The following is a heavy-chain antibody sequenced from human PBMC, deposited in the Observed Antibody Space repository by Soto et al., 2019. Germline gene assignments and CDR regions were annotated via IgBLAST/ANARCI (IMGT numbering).Heavy chain of an antibody. CDR3: ARTRRGYSGYEGWFDP. Sequence: SETLSLTCAVSGGSISSGGYSWSWIRQPPGKGLEWIGYIYHSGSTYYNPSLKSRVTISVDRSKNQFSLKLSSVTAADTAVYYCARTRRGYSGYEGWFDPWGQGTLVTVSS. D-gene: IGHD5-12*01. CDR2: IYHSGST. J-gene: IGHJ5*02. V-gene: IGHV4-30-2*01. CDR1: GGSISSGGYS.